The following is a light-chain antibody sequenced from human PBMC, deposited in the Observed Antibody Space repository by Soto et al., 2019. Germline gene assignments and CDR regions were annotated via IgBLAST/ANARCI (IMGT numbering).Light chain of an antibody. CDR3: QQRRKWPPVIT. CDR1: QSFSSY. CDR2: DAS. V-gene: IGKV3-11*01. J-gene: IGKJ5*01. Sequence: EIVLTQSPATLSLSPGERATLSCRASQSFSSYLAWYQQKPGQAPRLLIYDASKRATGIPARFSGRGSGTDFTLTISSLEHEDFAVYYCQQRRKWPPVITFGQGTRLEIK.